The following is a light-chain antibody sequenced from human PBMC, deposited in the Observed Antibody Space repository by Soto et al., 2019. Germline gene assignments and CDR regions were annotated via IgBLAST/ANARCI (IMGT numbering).Light chain of an antibody. CDR3: QQFNSYPHQAWT. J-gene: IGKJ1*01. CDR1: QGISSA. Sequence: AIQLTQSPSSLSASVGDRVTITCRASQGISSALAWYQQKPGKAPKLLIYDASSLESGVQSRFSGSGSRTDFPLTISSLQPEDFATYYCQQFNSYPHQAWTFGQGTKVEIK. V-gene: IGKV1-13*02. CDR2: DAS.